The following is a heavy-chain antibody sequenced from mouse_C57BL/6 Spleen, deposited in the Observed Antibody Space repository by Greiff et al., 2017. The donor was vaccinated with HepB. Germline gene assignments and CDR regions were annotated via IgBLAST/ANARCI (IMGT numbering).Heavy chain of an antibody. V-gene: IGHV5-12*01. Sequence: EVQLQESGGGLVQPGGSLKLSCAASGFTFSDYYMYWVRQTPEKRLEWVAYISNGGGSTYYPDTVKGRFTISRDNAKNTLYLQMSRLKSEDTAMYYCARHGDSSGSDAMDYWGQGTSVTVSS. CDR2: ISNGGGST. CDR1: GFTFSDYY. CDR3: ARHGDSSGSDAMDY. J-gene: IGHJ4*01. D-gene: IGHD3-2*02.